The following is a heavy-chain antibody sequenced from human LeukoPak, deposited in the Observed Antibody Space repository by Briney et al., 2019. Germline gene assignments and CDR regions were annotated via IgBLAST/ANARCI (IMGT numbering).Heavy chain of an antibody. CDR3: ATSWGGYCSGGSCYTHKADTFDY. Sequence: ASVKVSCKASGYTFTNFGISWVRQAPGQGLEWMGWITPYNGSTNYAQKLQGRVTMTEDTSTDTAYMELSSLRSEDTAVYYCATSWGGYCSGGSCYTHKADTFDYWGQGTLVTVSS. CDR2: ITPYNGST. V-gene: IGHV1-18*01. J-gene: IGHJ4*02. CDR1: GYTFTNFG. D-gene: IGHD2-15*01.